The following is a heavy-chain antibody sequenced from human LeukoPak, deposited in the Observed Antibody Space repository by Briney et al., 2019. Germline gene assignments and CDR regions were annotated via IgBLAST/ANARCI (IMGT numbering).Heavy chain of an antibody. V-gene: IGHV3-23*01. CDR1: GFTFSSYG. CDR2: ISGSGGST. Sequence: SGGSLRLSCAASGFTFSSYGMSWVRQAPGKGLEWVSAISGSGGSTYYADSVKGRFTISRDNSKNTLYLQMNSLRAEDTAVYYCATSFYYGSGSDGYWGQGTLVTVSS. J-gene: IGHJ4*02. CDR3: ATSFYYGSGSDGY. D-gene: IGHD3-10*01.